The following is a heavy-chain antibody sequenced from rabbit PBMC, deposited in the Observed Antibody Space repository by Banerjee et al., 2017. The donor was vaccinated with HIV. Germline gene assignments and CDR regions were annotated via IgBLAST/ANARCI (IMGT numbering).Heavy chain of an antibody. CDR2: IYIVGGST. Sequence: QEQLEESGGDLVKPGASLTLICTVSGFSLSNNPMCWVRQAPGKGLEWIGCIYIVGGSTYYASWAKGRFTISKTSSTTVTLQVTSLTAADTATYFCARAYRSSNWPFNLWGPGTLVTVS. CDR3: ARAYRSSNWPFNL. CDR1: GFSLSNNP. V-gene: IGHV1S45*01. D-gene: IGHD1-1*01. J-gene: IGHJ4*01.